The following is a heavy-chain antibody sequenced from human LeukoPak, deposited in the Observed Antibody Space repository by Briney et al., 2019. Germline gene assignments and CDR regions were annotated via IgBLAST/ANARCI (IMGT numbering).Heavy chain of an antibody. J-gene: IGHJ3*02. CDR2: ISGSGGST. Sequence: GGSLRLSCAASGFTFSSHGMNWVRQAPGKGLEWVSGISGSGGSTYSADSVKGRFTISRDNSKNTLYLQLNSLRAEDTAVFYCAKSSHAFGAFDIWGQGTMVTVSS. CDR1: GFTFSSHG. CDR3: AKSSHAFGAFDI. D-gene: IGHD3-16*01. V-gene: IGHV3-23*01.